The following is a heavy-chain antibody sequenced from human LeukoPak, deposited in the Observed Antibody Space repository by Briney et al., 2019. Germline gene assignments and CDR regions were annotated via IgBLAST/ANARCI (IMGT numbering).Heavy chain of an antibody. J-gene: IGHJ6*03. Sequence: ASVKVSCKASGYTFTSYGISWVRQAPGQGLEWMGWISAYNGNTNYAQKLQGRVTMTTDTSTSTAYMELRSLRSDDTAAYYCARTPRITIFGVVLDYYYYYMDVWGKGTTVTVSS. D-gene: IGHD3-3*01. CDR1: GYTFTSYG. CDR3: ARTPRITIFGVVLDYYYYYMDV. V-gene: IGHV1-18*01. CDR2: ISAYNGNT.